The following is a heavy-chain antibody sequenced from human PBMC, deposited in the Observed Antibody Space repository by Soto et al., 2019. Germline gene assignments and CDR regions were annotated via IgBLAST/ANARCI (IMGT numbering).Heavy chain of an antibody. V-gene: IGHV1-46*01. CDR1: GYTFTSYY. Sequence: EASVKVSCKASGYTFTSYYMHWVQQAPGQGLEWMGIINPSGGSTSYAQKFQGRVTMTRDTSTSTVYMELSSLRSEDTAVYYCARDQPKSIRRPTTGYFDYWGQGTLVTVSS. CDR2: INPSGGST. D-gene: IGHD4-17*01. J-gene: IGHJ4*02. CDR3: ARDQPKSIRRPTTGYFDY.